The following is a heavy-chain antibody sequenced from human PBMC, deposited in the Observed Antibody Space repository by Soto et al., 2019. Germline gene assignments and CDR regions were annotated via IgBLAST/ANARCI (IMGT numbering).Heavy chain of an antibody. CDR2: IYYSGST. J-gene: IGHJ4*02. V-gene: IGHV4-31*03. D-gene: IGHD2-2*01. CDR3: ARGVGYCSSTSCYAFVDY. Sequence: SETLSLTCTVSGGSISSGGYYWSWIRQHPGKGLEWIGYIYYSGSTYYNPSLKSRVTISVDTSKNQFSLKLSSVTAADTAVYYCARGVGYCSSTSCYAFVDYWGQGTLVTVSS. CDR1: GGSISSGGYY.